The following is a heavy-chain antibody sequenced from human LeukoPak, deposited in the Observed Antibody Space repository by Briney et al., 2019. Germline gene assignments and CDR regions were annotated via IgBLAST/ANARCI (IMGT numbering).Heavy chain of an antibody. CDR2: ISGSGGST. CDR3: AKGTTYYYGSGSSHFAY. V-gene: IGHV3-23*01. J-gene: IGHJ4*02. Sequence: GGSLRLSCAASGFTFSSYAMSWVRQAPGKGLEWVSAISGSGGSTYYADSVKGRFTISRDNSKNTLYLQMNSLRAEDTAVYYCAKGTTYYYGSGSSHFAYWGQGTLVTVSS. D-gene: IGHD3-10*01. CDR1: GFTFSSYA.